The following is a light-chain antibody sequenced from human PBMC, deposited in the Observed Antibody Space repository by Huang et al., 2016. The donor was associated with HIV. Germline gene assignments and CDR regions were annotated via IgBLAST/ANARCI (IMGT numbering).Light chain of an antibody. J-gene: IGKJ4*02. CDR2: AAS. CDR3: QQAVTFPLT. CDR1: QDINRW. V-gene: IGKV1-12*01. Sequence: DIQMTQSPSSVSASVGDRVSFTCRASQDINRWLAWYQLKPGVAPKLLIYAASTLQSGVPSRFRGSGSGTYFTLTISNVQAEDFATYYCQQAVTFPLTFGGGTKVELK.